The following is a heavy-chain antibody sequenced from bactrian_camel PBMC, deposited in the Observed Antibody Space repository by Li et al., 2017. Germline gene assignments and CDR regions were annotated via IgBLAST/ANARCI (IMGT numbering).Heavy chain of an antibody. CDR3: AAGQGVGWCLDVIRVGAEADFDY. CDR2: ITSLPSLFRAA. D-gene: IGHD5*01. Sequence: HVQLVESGGGLVQPGESLRLSCVASGITFSRHDMSWVRQAPGKEVEWVAGITSLPSLFRAASYADSVKGRFTISVDNAKNTLYLQMNSLKPEDTATYYCAAGQGVGWCLDVIRVGAEADFDYWGQGTQVTVS. CDR1: GITFSRHD. J-gene: IGHJ6*01. V-gene: IGHV3S6*01.